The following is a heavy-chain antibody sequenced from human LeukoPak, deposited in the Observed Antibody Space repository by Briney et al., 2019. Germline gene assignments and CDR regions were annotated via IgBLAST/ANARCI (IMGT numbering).Heavy chain of an antibody. V-gene: IGHV3-30*02. D-gene: IGHD2-2*02. CDR1: GFTFSSYG. J-gene: IGHJ3*02. Sequence: GGSLRLSCAASGFTFSSYGMHWVRQAPGKGLEWVAFIRYDGSNKYYADSVKGRFTISRDNSKNTLYLQMNSLRAEDTAVYYCAKVIRGCSSTSCYTSDAFDIWGQGTMVTVSS. CDR3: AKVIRGCSSTSCYTSDAFDI. CDR2: IRYDGSNK.